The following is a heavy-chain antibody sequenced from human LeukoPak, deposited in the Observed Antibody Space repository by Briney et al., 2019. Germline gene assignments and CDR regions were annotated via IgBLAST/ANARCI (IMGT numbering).Heavy chain of an antibody. CDR1: GYHFATAW. D-gene: IGHD4-23*01. CDR2: VYPGDSDT. Sequence: GEALEISCKASGYHFATAWIAWVRQVPGKGLEWMGIVYPGDSDTKYNPSFQGHVTISADKSITTAYLQWASLKASDTAIYYCARHGRWELDYWGQGTLVSVSS. J-gene: IGHJ4*02. V-gene: IGHV5-51*01. CDR3: ARHGRWELDY.